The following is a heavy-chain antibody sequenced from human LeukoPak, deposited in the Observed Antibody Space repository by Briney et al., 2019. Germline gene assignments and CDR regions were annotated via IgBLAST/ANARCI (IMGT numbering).Heavy chain of an antibody. J-gene: IGHJ6*02. CDR1: GGTFTSYA. CDR2: INTNTGNP. D-gene: IGHD3-10*01. V-gene: IGHV7-4-1*02. Sequence: ASVKVSYKASGGTFTSYAMNWVRQAPGQGLEWMGWINTNTGNPTYAQGFTGRFVFSLDTSVSTAYLQISSLKAEDTAVYYCARVWFGELSSDYYGMDVWGQGTTVTVSS. CDR3: ARVWFGELSSDYYGMDV.